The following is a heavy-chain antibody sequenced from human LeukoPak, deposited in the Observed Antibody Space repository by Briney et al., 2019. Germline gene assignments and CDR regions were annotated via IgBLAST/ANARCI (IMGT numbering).Heavy chain of an antibody. CDR3: ARGRGSGWYVYNY. Sequence: SETLSLTCTVSGDSISSSSYYWEWIRQPPGKGLEWIGSTFYSGSTYYNPSLKSRVTISVDTSKNQFSLKLSSVTAADTAVYYCARGRGSGWYVYNYWGQGTLVTVSS. J-gene: IGHJ4*02. CDR1: GDSISSSSYY. CDR2: TFYSGST. V-gene: IGHV4-39*07. D-gene: IGHD6-19*01.